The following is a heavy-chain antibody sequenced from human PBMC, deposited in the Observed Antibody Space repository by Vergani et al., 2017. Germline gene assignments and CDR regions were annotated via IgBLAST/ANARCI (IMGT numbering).Heavy chain of an antibody. V-gene: IGHV4-34*01. J-gene: IGHJ6*03. CDR2: INHSGST. CDR1: GGSFSGYY. Sequence: QVQLQQWGAGLLKPSETLSLTCAVYGGSFSGYYWSWIRQPPGKGLEWIGEINHSGSTNYNPSLKSRVTISVDTSKNQFSLKLSSVTAADTAVYYCARVQELDDFWSGYRVRYYYYMDDWGKGTTVTVSS. CDR3: ARVQELDDFWSGYRVRYYYYMDD. D-gene: IGHD3-3*01.